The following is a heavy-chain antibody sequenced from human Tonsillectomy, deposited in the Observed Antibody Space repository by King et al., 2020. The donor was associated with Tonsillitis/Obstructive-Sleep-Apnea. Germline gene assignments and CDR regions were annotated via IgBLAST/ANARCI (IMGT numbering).Heavy chain of an antibody. CDR1: GGSFSGSY. J-gene: IGHJ6*03. CDR3: SRYALVVPVAIVDWVDNDYMDV. V-gene: IGHV4-34*01. CDR2: INQSGSS. Sequence: VQLQQWGAGLLRPSETLSLTCAFDGGSFSGSYWSWIRQPPGKGLEWIGEINQSGSSKYTPSLKSRVTISVDTPKNQFSLRLRSLTAGDTAVSYWSRYALVVPVAIVDWVDNDYMDVWGNGATVTVS. D-gene: IGHD2-2*02.